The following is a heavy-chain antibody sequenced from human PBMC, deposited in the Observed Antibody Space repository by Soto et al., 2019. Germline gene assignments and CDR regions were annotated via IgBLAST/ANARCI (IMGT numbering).Heavy chain of an antibody. Sequence: GGSLRLSCAASGFTFSSYSVSWVRQAPGKGLEWVSAISGSGGSTYYADSVKGRFTISRDNSKNTLYLQMNSLRAEDTAVYYCAKEGVESPALDIWGQGTMVTVSS. V-gene: IGHV3-23*01. J-gene: IGHJ3*02. CDR1: GFTFSSYS. CDR2: ISGSGGST. CDR3: AKEGVESPALDI. D-gene: IGHD3-3*01.